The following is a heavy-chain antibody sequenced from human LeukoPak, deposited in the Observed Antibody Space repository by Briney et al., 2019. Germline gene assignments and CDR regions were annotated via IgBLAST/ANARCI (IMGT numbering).Heavy chain of an antibody. V-gene: IGHV3-30*02. Sequence: GGSLRLSCAASGFTFSSYVMHWVRQAPGKGLEWVAFIRYDGSDKYYADSVKGRFTISRDNSKNTLYLQMNSLRAEDTAVYYCAKDKGFLTGYFDYWGQGTLVTVSS. CDR3: AKDKGFLTGYFDY. CDR2: IRYDGSDK. J-gene: IGHJ4*02. CDR1: GFTFSSYV. D-gene: IGHD3-9*01.